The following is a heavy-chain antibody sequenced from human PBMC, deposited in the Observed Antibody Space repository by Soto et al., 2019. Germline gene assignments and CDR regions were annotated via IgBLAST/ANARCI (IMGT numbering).Heavy chain of an antibody. CDR3: ARVTSIAAAGSPVVGFDP. D-gene: IGHD6-13*01. J-gene: IGHJ5*02. Sequence: GASVKVSCKASGGTFSSYAISWVRQAPGQGLEWMGGIIPIFGTANYAQKFQGRVTITADESTSTAYMELSSLRSEDTAVYYCARVTSIAAAGSPVVGFDPWGQGTLVTVS. CDR2: IIPIFGTA. CDR1: GGTFSSYA. V-gene: IGHV1-69*13.